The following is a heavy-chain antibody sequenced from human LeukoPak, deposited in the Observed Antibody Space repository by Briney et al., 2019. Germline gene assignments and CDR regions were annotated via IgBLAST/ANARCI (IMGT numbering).Heavy chain of an antibody. V-gene: IGHV4-30-4*01. CDR2: IYYSGST. CDR1: GVSISGSDYY. Sequence: SETLSLTCTVSGVSISGSDYYWSWIRQPPGKGLEWIGYIYYSGSTYYNPSLKSRVTISVDTSKNQFSLKLSSVTAADTAVYYCARGDWSSSIDYWGQGTLVTVSS. D-gene: IGHD6-6*01. CDR3: ARGDWSSSIDY. J-gene: IGHJ4*02.